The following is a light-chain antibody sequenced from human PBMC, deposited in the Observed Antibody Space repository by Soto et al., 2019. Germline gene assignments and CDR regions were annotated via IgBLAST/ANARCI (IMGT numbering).Light chain of an antibody. CDR1: RSDVGGYNY. Sequence: QSVLTQPASVSGSPGQSIPISCTGTRSDVGGYNYVSWYQQHPGKAPKFMIYDVSNRPSGVSTRFSGSKSGNTASLTISGLQAEDEADYYCNSYTTSNTRQIVFGTGTKVTVL. J-gene: IGLJ1*01. CDR3: NSYTTSNTRQIV. CDR2: DVS. V-gene: IGLV2-14*01.